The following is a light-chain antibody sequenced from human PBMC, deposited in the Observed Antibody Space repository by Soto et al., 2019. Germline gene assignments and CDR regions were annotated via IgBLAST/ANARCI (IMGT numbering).Light chain of an antibody. CDR1: SSDVGNYNF. CDR3: KSYTSSNTYV. V-gene: IGLV2-14*01. CDR2: DVS. J-gene: IGLJ1*01. Sequence: QSALTQPASVSGSPGQSITISCTGTSSDVGNYNFVSWFQQHPGKAPKLMIYDVSNRPSGVSDRFSGSKSGNTASLTISGLQADDEADYYCKSYTSSNTYVFGTGTKLTVL.